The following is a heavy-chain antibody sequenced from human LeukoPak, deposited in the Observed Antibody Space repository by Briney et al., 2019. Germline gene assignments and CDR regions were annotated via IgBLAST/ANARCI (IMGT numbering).Heavy chain of an antibody. V-gene: IGHV4-59*01. CDR1: GGSISIYY. CDR2: IYDSGST. Sequence: SETLSLTCTVSGGSISIYYWSWIRQPPGKGLEWIGYIYDSGSTNYNPSLKSRVAISVDTSKNQFSLKLSSVTAADTAVYYCASLTTAEAFDIWGQGTMVTVSS. CDR3: ASLTTAEAFDI. J-gene: IGHJ3*02. D-gene: IGHD3-22*01.